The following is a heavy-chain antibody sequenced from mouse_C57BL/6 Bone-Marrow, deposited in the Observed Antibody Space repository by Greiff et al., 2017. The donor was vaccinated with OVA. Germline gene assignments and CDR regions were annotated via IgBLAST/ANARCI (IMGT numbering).Heavy chain of an antibody. Sequence: VQLQQSGAELARPGASVKLSCKASGYTFTSYGISWVKQRTGQGLEWIGEIYPRSGNTYYNEKFKGKATLTADKSSSTAYMELRSLTSEDSAVYFCARKNYGRFDYWGQGTTLTVSS. CDR3: ARKNYGRFDY. J-gene: IGHJ2*01. CDR1: GYTFTSYG. V-gene: IGHV1-81*01. CDR2: IYPRSGNT. D-gene: IGHD1-1*01.